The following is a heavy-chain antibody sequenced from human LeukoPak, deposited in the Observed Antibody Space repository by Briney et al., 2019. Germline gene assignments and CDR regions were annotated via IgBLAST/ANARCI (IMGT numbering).Heavy chain of an antibody. CDR3: ARSLLLGTSVDY. CDR2: ISSSSSTI. V-gene: IGHV3-48*02. J-gene: IGHJ4*02. Sequence: PGGSLRLSCAASGFTFSSYSMNWVRQAPGKGLEWVSSISSSSSTIYYADSVKGRFTISRDNAKNSLYPQMNSLRDEDTAVYYCARSLLLGTSVDYWGQGTLVTVSS. CDR1: GFTFSSYS. D-gene: IGHD3-22*01.